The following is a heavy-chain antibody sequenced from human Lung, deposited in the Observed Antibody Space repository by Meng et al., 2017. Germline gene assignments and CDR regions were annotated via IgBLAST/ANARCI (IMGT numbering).Heavy chain of an antibody. Sequence: QSQLQESGPGLAKPSEALSLTCSVSGGSISTSGYYWGWIRQPPGKGLEWIGSIGHSGFTYYTPSLKSRVAVSLDTSKSQFSLMLTSVTAADTAVYYCVRSSAWVRTGFDPWGQGTPVTVSS. CDR2: IGHSGFT. CDR1: GGSISTSGYY. V-gene: IGHV4-39*01. D-gene: IGHD6-19*01. CDR3: VRSSAWVRTGFDP. J-gene: IGHJ5*02.